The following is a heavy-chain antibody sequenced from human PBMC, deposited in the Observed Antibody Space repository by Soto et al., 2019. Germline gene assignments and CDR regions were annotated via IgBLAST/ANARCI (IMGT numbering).Heavy chain of an antibody. D-gene: IGHD7-27*01. CDR3: TRANWYSEY. CDR1: GGSISNHY. Sequence: QVQLQESGPGLVKPSETLSLTCTVSGGSISNHYWSWIRQPPGKGLEWIGYIYYNGNTNYNPXLKSRVTXXXXXXXXXXXXXXXXXXAXDTAVYYCTRANWYSEYWGQGTLVTVSS. CDR2: IYYNGNT. J-gene: IGHJ4*02. V-gene: IGHV4-59*11.